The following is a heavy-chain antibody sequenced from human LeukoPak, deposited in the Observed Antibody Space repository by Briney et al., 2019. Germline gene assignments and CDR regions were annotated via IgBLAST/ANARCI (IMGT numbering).Heavy chain of an antibody. V-gene: IGHV3-21*01. CDR1: GFTFSSYS. CDR2: ISSSSSYI. D-gene: IGHD3-3*01. CDR3: ARDGVGIGNYYYGMDV. J-gene: IGHJ6*02. Sequence: GGSLRLSCAASGFTFSSYSMNWVRQAPGKGLEWVSSISSSSSYIYYADSVKGRFTISRDNAKNSLYLQMNSLRAEDTAVYYCARDGVGIGNYYYGMDVWGQGTTVTVSS.